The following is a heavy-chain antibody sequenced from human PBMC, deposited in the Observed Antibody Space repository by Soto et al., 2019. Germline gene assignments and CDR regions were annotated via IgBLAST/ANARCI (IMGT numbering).Heavy chain of an antibody. J-gene: IGHJ4*02. CDR3: ARAGRRIAATYFDY. V-gene: IGHV3-30*03. CDR1: GFTFISYG. D-gene: IGHD6-13*01. CDR2: ISYDGSNK. Sequence: GGSLRLSCAASGFTFISYGMHWVRQAPGKGLEWVAVISYDGSNKYYADSVKGRFTISRDNSKNTLYLQMNSLRAEDTAVYYCARAGRRIAATYFDYWGQGTLVTVSS.